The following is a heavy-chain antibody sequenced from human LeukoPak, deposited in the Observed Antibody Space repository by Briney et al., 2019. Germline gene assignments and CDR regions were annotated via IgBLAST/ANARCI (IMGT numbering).Heavy chain of an antibody. J-gene: IGHJ4*02. CDR3: ARVIRMAVAGHFFDY. Sequence: PSETLSLTCTVSGGSISSGDYYWSWIRQPPGKGLEWIGYIYYSGSTYYNPSLKSRVTISVDTSKNQFSLKLSSVTAADTAVYYCARVIRMAVAGHFFDYWGRGTLVTVSS. D-gene: IGHD6-19*01. CDR1: GGSISSGDYY. CDR2: IYYSGST. V-gene: IGHV4-30-4*01.